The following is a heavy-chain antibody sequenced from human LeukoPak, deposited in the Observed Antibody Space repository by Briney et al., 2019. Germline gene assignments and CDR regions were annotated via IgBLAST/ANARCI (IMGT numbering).Heavy chain of an antibody. CDR2: IYYSGST. V-gene: IGHV4-31*03. CDR1: GGSISSGGYY. Sequence: SQTLSLTCTVSGGSISSGGYYWSWIRQHPGKGLEWIGYIYYSGSTYYSPSLKSRVTISVDTSKNQFSLKLSSVTAADTAVYYCAREWELLQRVSWFDPWGQGTLVTVSS. CDR3: AREWELLQRVSWFDP. J-gene: IGHJ5*02. D-gene: IGHD1-26*01.